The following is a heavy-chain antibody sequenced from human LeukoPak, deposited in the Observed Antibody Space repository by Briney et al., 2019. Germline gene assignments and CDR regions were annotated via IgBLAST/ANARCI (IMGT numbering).Heavy chain of an antibody. CDR2: ISSSGRTI. Sequence: GGSLRLSCAASGFTFSNYEMNWVRQAPGKGLEWVSYISSSGRTIYYADSVKGRFTISRDNAKNSLYLQMNSLRAEDTAVYYCARAYYGSVSYKAYFDPWGQGTLVTVSS. V-gene: IGHV3-48*03. CDR1: GFTFSNYE. CDR3: ARAYYGSVSYKAYFDP. J-gene: IGHJ5*02. D-gene: IGHD3-10*01.